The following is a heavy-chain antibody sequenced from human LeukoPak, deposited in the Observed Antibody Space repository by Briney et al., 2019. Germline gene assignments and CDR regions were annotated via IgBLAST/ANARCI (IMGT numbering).Heavy chain of an antibody. J-gene: IGHJ6*04. CDR1: GFTFSSYE. CDR3: ARVSMGTDV. Sequence: GGSLRLSCAASGFTFSSYEMNWVRQAPGKGLEWVSYISSSGSTIYYADSVKSRFTISRDNAKNSLYLQMNSLRAEDTAVYYCARVSMGTDVWGKGTTVTVSS. CDR2: ISSSGSTI. V-gene: IGHV3-48*03. D-gene: IGHD7-27*01.